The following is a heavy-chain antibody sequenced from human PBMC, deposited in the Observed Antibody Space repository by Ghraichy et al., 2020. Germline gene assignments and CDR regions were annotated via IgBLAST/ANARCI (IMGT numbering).Heavy chain of an antibody. J-gene: IGHJ6*03. CDR3: ARGKSVLNNPYYYYYYMDV. D-gene: IGHD1/OR15-1a*01. V-gene: IGHV1-69*13. CDR2: IIPIFGTA. CDR1: GGTFSSYA. Sequence: SVKVSCKASGGTFSSYAISWVRQAPGQGLEWMGGIIPIFGTANYAQKFQGRVTITADESTSTAYMELSSLRSEDTAVYYCARGKSVLNNPYYYYYYMDVWGKGTTVTVSS.